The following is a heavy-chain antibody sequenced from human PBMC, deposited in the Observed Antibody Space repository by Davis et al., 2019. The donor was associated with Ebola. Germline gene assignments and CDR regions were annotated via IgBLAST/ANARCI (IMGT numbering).Heavy chain of an antibody. D-gene: IGHD3-22*01. V-gene: IGHV1-2*02. CDR2: INPNSGGT. J-gene: IGHJ5*02. Sequence: ASVKVSCKASGYTFTGYYMHWVRQAPGQGLEWMGWINPNSGGTNYAQKFQGRVTMTRDTSISTAYMELSRLRSDDTAVYYCARVGSITMIGLDPWGQGTLVTVSS. CDR3: ARVGSITMIGLDP. CDR1: GYTFTGYY.